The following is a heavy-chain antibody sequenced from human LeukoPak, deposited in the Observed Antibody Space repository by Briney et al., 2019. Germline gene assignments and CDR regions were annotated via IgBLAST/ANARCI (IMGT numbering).Heavy chain of an antibody. CDR1: GGSISSSSYY. D-gene: IGHD1-26*01. CDR2: IYYSGST. CDR3: ASPSGSYLPAAAFDI. V-gene: IGHV4-39*01. J-gene: IGHJ3*02. Sequence: SETLSLTCTVSGGSISSSSYYWGWIRQPPGKGLEWIGSIYYSGSTYYNPSLKSRVTISVDTSKNQFSLKLSSVTAADTAVYYCASPSGSYLPAAAFDIWGQGTMVTVSS.